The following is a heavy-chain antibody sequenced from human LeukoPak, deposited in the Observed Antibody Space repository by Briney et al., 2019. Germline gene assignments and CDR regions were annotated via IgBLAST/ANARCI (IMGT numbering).Heavy chain of an antibody. J-gene: IGHJ6*02. V-gene: IGHV4-59*08. CDR2: IYYSGST. Sequence: ASETLSLTCTVSGGSISSYYWSWIRQPPGKGLEWIGYIYYSGSTNYNPSLKSRVTISVDTSKNQFSLKLSSVTAADTAVYYCARHEVPRSVYFWSGYLVDYYYYGMDVWGQGTTVTVSS. CDR1: GGSISSYY. CDR3: ARHEVPRSVYFWSGYLVDYYYYGMDV. D-gene: IGHD3-3*01.